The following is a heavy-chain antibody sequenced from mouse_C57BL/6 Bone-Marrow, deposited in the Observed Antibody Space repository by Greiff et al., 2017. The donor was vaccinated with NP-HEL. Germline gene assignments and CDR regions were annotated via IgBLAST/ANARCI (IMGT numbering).Heavy chain of an antibody. J-gene: IGHJ4*01. Sequence: VQRVESGAELVRPGTSVKVSCKASGYAFTNYLIEWVKQRPGQGLEWIGVINPGSGGTNYNEKFKGKATLTADKSSSTAYMQLSSLTSEDSAVYFCARSGGNPFYYAMDYWGQGTSVTVSS. V-gene: IGHV1-54*01. D-gene: IGHD2-1*01. CDR1: GYAFTNYL. CDR2: INPGSGGT. CDR3: ARSGGNPFYYAMDY.